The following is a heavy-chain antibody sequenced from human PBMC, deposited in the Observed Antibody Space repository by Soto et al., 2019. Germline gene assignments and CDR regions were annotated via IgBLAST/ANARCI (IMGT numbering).Heavy chain of an antibody. CDR3: ARLVVVAATDYYGLDV. CDR2: IYYSGST. CDR1: GGSISSGDYY. D-gene: IGHD2-15*01. J-gene: IGHJ6*02. Sequence: QVQLQESGPGLVKPSQTLSLTCTVSGGSISSGDYYWSWIRQPPGKGLEWIGYIYYSGSTYYNPSLKRRVAISVDTSKNQFSLKLSSVTAADTAVYYCARLVVVAATDYYGLDVWGPGTTVTVSS. V-gene: IGHV4-30-4*01.